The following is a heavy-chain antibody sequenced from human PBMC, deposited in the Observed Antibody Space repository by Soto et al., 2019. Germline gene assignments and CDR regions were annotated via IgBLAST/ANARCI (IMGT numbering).Heavy chain of an antibody. J-gene: IGHJ6*02. CDR3: ARALIQLWPHYYYGMDV. CDR1: GGSISSGDYY. D-gene: IGHD5-18*01. V-gene: IGHV4-30-4*01. Sequence: SETLSLTCTVSGGSISSGDYYWSWIRQSPGKGLEWIGYIYYSGTTYYNPSLKSRVTISVDTSKSQFSLKLSSVTAADTAVYYCARALIQLWPHYYYGMDVWGQGTTVTVYS. CDR2: IYYSGTT.